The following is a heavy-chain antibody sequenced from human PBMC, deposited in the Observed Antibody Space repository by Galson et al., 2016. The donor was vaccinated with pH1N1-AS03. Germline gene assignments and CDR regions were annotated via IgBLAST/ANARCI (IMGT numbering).Heavy chain of an antibody. J-gene: IGHJ6*02. Sequence: SLRLSCAASGFTVSSNYMSWVRQAPGRGLEWVSLTYTGGSTDYADSVKGRFTISRDNFENMVYLQMNSLRPEDTAVYYCAGDEGFANGINVWGQGTTVTVSS. D-gene: IGHD3-3*01. CDR2: TYTGGST. V-gene: IGHV3-53*05. CDR1: GFTVSSNY. CDR3: AGDEGFANGINV.